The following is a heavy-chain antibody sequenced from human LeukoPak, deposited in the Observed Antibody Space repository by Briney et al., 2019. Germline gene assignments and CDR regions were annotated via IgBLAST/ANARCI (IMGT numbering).Heavy chain of an antibody. Sequence: GGSLRLSCAASGFTFSSYSMNWVRQAPGKGLEWVSSISGSGGSTYYADSAKGRFTISRDNSKNTLYLHMNSLRAEDTAVYYCAKGEPLGYWGQGTLVTVSS. CDR3: AKGEPLGY. D-gene: IGHD1-14*01. CDR1: GFTFSSYS. CDR2: ISGSGGST. V-gene: IGHV3-23*01. J-gene: IGHJ4*02.